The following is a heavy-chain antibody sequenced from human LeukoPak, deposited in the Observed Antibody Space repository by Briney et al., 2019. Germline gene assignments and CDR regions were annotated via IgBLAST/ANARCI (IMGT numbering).Heavy chain of an antibody. V-gene: IGHV1-69*05. CDR2: IIPIFGTA. Sequence: SVKVSCKASGGTFISYAISWVRQAPGQGLEWMGGIIPIFGTANYAQKFQGRVTITTDESTSTAYMELSSLRSEDTAVYYCARATTTGDFWSGYYRYYYYYMDVWGKGTTVTVSS. CDR1: GGTFISYA. J-gene: IGHJ6*03. D-gene: IGHD3-3*01. CDR3: ARATTTGDFWSGYYRYYYYYMDV.